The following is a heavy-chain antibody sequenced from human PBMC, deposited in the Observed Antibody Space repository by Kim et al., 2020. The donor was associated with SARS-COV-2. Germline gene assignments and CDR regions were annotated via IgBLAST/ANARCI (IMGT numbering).Heavy chain of an antibody. D-gene: IGHD4-17*01. Sequence: GGSLRLSCAASGFAFSAYAMTWVRQVPGKGLEWVSCISASGGGTYYVDSVKGRFSISRDNSKNTVHMQMNSLRADDTAVYYCTPNSYGDPSDYWGQGTLVTVSS. CDR3: TPNSYGDPSDY. CDR1: GFAFSAYA. J-gene: IGHJ4*02. CDR2: ISASGGGT. V-gene: IGHV3-23*01.